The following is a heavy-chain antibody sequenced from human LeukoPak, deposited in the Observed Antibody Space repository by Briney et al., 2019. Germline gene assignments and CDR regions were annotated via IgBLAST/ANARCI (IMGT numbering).Heavy chain of an antibody. Sequence: GGSLRLSCAASGFTFTDYSVTWVRQAPGKGLEWVSSISTVSTYKFYSDSVKGRFTISRDNAKNILYLQMSNLSAEDTAVYYCARDGSGFYLYYYMDVWGRGTPVTVSS. J-gene: IGHJ6*03. CDR1: GFTFTDYS. V-gene: IGHV3-21*01. CDR3: ARDGSGFYLYYYMDV. CDR2: ISTVSTYK. D-gene: IGHD6-25*01.